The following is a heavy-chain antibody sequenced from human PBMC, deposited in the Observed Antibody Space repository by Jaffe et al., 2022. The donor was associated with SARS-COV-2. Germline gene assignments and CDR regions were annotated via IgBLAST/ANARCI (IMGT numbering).Heavy chain of an antibody. J-gene: IGHJ3*02. V-gene: IGHV4-59*01. CDR3: ARDLEGAFDI. CDR1: GGSISSYY. Sequence: QVQLQESGPGLVKPSETLSLTCTVSGGSISSYYWSWIRQPPGKGLEWIGYIYYSGSTNYNPSLKSRVTISVDTSKNQFSLKLSSVTAADTAVYYCARDLEGAFDIWGQGTMVTVSS. CDR2: IYYSGST.